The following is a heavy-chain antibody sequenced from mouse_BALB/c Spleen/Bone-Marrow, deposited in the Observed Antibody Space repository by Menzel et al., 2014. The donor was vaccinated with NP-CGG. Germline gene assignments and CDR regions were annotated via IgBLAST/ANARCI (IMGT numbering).Heavy chain of an antibody. Sequence: EVQLQQSGPELVKPGASVKMSCKASGYTFTSYVMHWVKQKPGQGLEWIGYINPYNDGTKYSEKFKGKATLTSDKSSSTAYMVLSSLTSEDSAVYYCARLDHKYEGYWGQGTTLTVSS. CDR1: GYTFTSYV. CDR3: ARLDHKYEGY. CDR2: INPYNDGT. D-gene: IGHD5-1-1*01. V-gene: IGHV1-14*01. J-gene: IGHJ2*01.